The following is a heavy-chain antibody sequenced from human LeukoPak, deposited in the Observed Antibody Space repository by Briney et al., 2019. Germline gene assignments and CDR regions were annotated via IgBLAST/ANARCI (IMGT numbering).Heavy chain of an antibody. CDR2: IRNDGSNK. CDR1: GFTFSSYG. V-gene: IGHV3-30*02. D-gene: IGHD4-11*01. J-gene: IGHJ4*02. Sequence: GGSLRLSCAASGFTFSSYGMHWVRQAPGKGLEWVAFIRNDGSNKYNADSVKGRLTISRDNSKNTLYLQLNSLRAEDTAVYYCAKRDEYSNYGLDYWGQGTLVTVSS. CDR3: AKRDEYSNYGLDY.